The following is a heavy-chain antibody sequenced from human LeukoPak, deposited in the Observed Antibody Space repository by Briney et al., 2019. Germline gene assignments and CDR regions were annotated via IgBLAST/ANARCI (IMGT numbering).Heavy chain of an antibody. CDR1: GGSISSGSYY. J-gene: IGHJ4*02. Sequence: SETLSLTCTVSGGSISSGSYYWSWIRQPAGKGLEWIGRIYTSGSTNYNPSLKSRVTISIDTSKNQFSLKLSSVTAADTAVYYCAREAYCGGDCYSGFDYWGQGTLVTVSS. V-gene: IGHV4-61*02. CDR3: AREAYCGGDCYSGFDY. D-gene: IGHD2-21*02. CDR2: IYTSGST.